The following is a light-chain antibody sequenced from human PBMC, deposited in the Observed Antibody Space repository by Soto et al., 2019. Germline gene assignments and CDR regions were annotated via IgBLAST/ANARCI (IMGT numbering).Light chain of an antibody. CDR3: QQSYNAPYT. CDR1: QNIGTS. Sequence: DIQMTQSPSSLSVSIGDSITITCRASQNIGTSLNWYQMKLGRAPKLLIYSAATLQSGAPSRFSGGGSGTDFTLTIKNLQPDDFATYSCQQSYNAPYTFGLGTKVDIK. CDR2: SAA. J-gene: IGKJ2*01. V-gene: IGKV1-39*01.